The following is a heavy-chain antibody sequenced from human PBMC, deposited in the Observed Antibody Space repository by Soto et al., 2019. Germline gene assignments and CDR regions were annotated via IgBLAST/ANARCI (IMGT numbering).Heavy chain of an antibody. V-gene: IGHV4-59*01. CDR2: IYFNGNT. D-gene: IGHD3-16*01. J-gene: IGHJ4*02. Sequence: GPGPKATSETLSLTCTVSADSFSKYYWTWIRQPPGGGLEWIGYIYFNGNTNYNPSLKGRVTISRDTSKKQFSLNLSFVTAADTAVYYCASVTFGGVVLAHWGQGTLVTVSS. CDR1: ADSFSKYY. CDR3: ASVTFGGVVLAH.